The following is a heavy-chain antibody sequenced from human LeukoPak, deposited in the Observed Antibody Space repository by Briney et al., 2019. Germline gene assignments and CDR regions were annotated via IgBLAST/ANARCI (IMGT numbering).Heavy chain of an antibody. CDR2: INHSGST. CDR3: AKPPSYGHRAGAFDI. Sequence: SETLSLTCTVSGGSISNYYWSWIRQPPGKGLEWIGEINHSGSTNYNPSLKSRVTISVDTSKNQFSLKLSSVTAADTAVYYCAKPPSYGHRAGAFDIWGQGTMVTVSS. J-gene: IGHJ3*02. V-gene: IGHV4-34*01. CDR1: GGSISNYY. D-gene: IGHD5-18*01.